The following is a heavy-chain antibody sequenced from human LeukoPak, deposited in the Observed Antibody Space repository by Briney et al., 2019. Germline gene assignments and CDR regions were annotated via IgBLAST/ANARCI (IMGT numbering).Heavy chain of an antibody. Sequence: KASGTLSLTCDVSGGSIISNHWWSWVRQSPGMGLEWIGEILHSGSADYNPSLRSRVTISMERSKNQFSLRLTSVTAADTAVYYCARDPKITMIVEYGMDVWGQGTTVTVSS. CDR3: ARDPKITMIVEYGMDV. CDR2: ILHSGSA. CDR1: GGSIISNHW. D-gene: IGHD3-22*01. J-gene: IGHJ6*02. V-gene: IGHV4-4*02.